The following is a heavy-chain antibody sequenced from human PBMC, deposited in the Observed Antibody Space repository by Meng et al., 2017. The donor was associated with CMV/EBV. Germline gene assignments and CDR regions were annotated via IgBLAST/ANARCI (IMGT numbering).Heavy chain of an antibody. Sequence: LKISCAASGFTFSSYSMNRVRQAPGKGLEWVSSISSSSSYIYYADSVKGRFTISRDNAKNSLYLQMNSLRAEDTAVYYCARLERFLEWLISKTSYGMDVWGQGTTVTSP. CDR2: ISSSSSYI. J-gene: IGHJ6*02. V-gene: IGHV3-21*01. D-gene: IGHD3-3*01. CDR3: ARLERFLEWLISKTSYGMDV. CDR1: GFTFSSYS.